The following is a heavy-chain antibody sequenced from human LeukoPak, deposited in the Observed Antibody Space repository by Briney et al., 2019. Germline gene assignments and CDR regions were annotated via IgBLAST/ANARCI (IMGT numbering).Heavy chain of an antibody. V-gene: IGHV3-48*03. CDR1: RFTFSSYE. CDR2: ISSSGSTI. J-gene: IGHJ6*02. Sequence: GGALRLSCAASRFTFSSYEMNWVRPAPAKGLEWVSYISSSGSTIYYAGSVKGRFTISRDNAKNSLYLQMNSLRAEDTAVYYCARGDYDFWSGYYRNYGMDVWGQGTTVTVSS. CDR3: ARGDYDFWSGYYRNYGMDV. D-gene: IGHD3-3*01.